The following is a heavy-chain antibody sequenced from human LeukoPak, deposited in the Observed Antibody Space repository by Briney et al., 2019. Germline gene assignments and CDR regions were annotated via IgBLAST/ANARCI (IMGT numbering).Heavy chain of an antibody. V-gene: IGHV3-30-3*01. CDR2: ISYDGSNK. J-gene: IGHJ4*02. Sequence: PGGSLRLSCAASGFTFSNYAMHWVRQAPGKGLEWVALISYDGSNKYYVDSLKGRFTISRDNSKNALYLQMNSLRPEDTAIYYCARGGNYVAAYWGQGTLVTVSS. CDR3: ARGGNYVAAY. CDR1: GFTFSNYA. D-gene: IGHD1-26*01.